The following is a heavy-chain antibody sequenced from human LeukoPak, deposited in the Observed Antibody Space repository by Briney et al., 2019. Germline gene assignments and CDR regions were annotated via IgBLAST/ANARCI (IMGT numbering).Heavy chain of an antibody. D-gene: IGHD6-13*01. Sequence: SENLSVTCTVSGGSISSTSHYWGWIRPPPGKGLEWIGSVYYSGSTYYNPSLKSRVTISVDTSKNQFSLRLSSVTATDMAVYFCARLGYSVSWTDCWGQGILVTVSS. V-gene: IGHV4-39*01. CDR3: ARLGYSVSWTDC. CDR2: VYYSGST. J-gene: IGHJ4*02. CDR1: GGSISSTSHY.